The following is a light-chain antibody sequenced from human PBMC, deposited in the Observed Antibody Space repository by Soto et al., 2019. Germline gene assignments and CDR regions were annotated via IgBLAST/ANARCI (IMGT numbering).Light chain of an antibody. Sequence: QAVVTHEPSLTVSLGGTVTFTCGYSTGTVTSGHYPYWFQQKPGQTPRTLIYDTCNKHSWTPARFSGSLLGGKAALTSSGAQPEDEADYYSLLSYNGPYVFGPGTSVTVL. V-gene: IGLV7-46*01. CDR2: DTC. J-gene: IGLJ1*01. CDR3: LLSYNGPYV. CDR1: TGTVTSGHY.